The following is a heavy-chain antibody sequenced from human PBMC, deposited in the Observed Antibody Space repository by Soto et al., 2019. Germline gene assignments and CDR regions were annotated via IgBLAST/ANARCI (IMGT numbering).Heavy chain of an antibody. CDR1: GGTFSSYT. CDR2: IIPILGIA. D-gene: IGHD5-12*01. CDR3: AREASGHDTYYFDY. V-gene: IGHV1-69*08. J-gene: IGHJ4*02. Sequence: QVQLVQSGAEVKKPGSSVKVSCKASGGTFSSYTISWVRQAPGQGLEWMGRIIPILGIANNAQKFQGRVTITADKSTSTAYMELSSLRSEDTAVYYCAREASGHDTYYFDYWGQGTLVTVSS.